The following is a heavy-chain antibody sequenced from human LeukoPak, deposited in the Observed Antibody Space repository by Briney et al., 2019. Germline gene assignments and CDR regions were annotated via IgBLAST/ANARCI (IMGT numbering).Heavy chain of an antibody. CDR3: ARDERDYYGSGSYSDY. J-gene: IGHJ4*02. Sequence: PGRSLRLSCAASGFTFSSYGMHWVRQAPGKGLEWVAVISYDGSNRYYADSVKGRFTISRDTSKNTLYLQMNSLRAEDTAVYYCARDERDYYGSGSYSDYWGQGTLVTVSS. D-gene: IGHD3-10*01. CDR1: GFTFSSYG. V-gene: IGHV3-30*03. CDR2: ISYDGSNR.